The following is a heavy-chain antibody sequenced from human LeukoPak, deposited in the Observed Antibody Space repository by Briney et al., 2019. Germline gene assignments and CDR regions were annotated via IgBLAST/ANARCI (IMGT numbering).Heavy chain of an antibody. CDR1: GGSISSSSYY. Sequence: SETLSLTCTVSGGSISSSSYYWGWIRQPPGKGLEWIGYICYDGSTNYNPSLKSRVTISLDTSKNQFSMKLNSVTAADTAVYYCARGPWAYFDYWGQGTLVSVFS. J-gene: IGHJ4*02. V-gene: IGHV4-61*05. CDR2: ICYDGST. D-gene: IGHD7-27*01. CDR3: ARGPWAYFDY.